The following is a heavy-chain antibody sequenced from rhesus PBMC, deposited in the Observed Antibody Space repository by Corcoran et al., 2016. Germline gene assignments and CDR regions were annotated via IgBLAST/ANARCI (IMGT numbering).Heavy chain of an antibody. CDR3: ARNYCSSTFCSSVY. CDR2: ISYSGST. D-gene: IGHD2-15*01. Sequence: QLQLQESGPGLVKPSETLSLTCAVSGYSISSGYGWSWIRQSPGKGLEWIGYISYSGSTSYNPSRKSRVTISRDTSKNQFSLKLSSVTAADTAVYYCARNYCSSTFCSSVYWGQGVLVTVSS. V-gene: IGHV4-122*02. J-gene: IGHJ4*01. CDR1: GYSISSGYG.